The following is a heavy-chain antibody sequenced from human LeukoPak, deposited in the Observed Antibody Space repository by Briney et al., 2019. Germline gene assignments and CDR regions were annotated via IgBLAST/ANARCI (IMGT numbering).Heavy chain of an antibody. CDR3: ARGITMVPGVTTVNWFDP. CDR1: GGSISSYY. V-gene: IGHV4-4*07. D-gene: IGHD3-10*01. J-gene: IGHJ5*02. Sequence: SETLSLTCTVSGGSISSYYWTWIRQPAGKGLEWIGRIDTSGSTNYNPSLKSRVTMSVDTSKNKFSLKLSSVTAADTAVYYCARGITMVPGVTTVNWFDPWGQGTLVTVSS. CDR2: IDTSGST.